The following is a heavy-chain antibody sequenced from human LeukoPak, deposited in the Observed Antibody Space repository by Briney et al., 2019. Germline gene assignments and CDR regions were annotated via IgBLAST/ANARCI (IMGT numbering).Heavy chain of an antibody. V-gene: IGHV1-18*01. J-gene: IGHJ6*03. D-gene: IGHD3-10*01. CDR1: GYTLTELS. CDR3: ASDYYGSGSYYGYYMDV. CDR2: ISVYNGNT. Sequence: GASVKVSCKVSGYTLTELSMHWVRQAPGKGLEWMGWISVYNGNTNYAQKLQGRVTMTTDTSTSTAYMELSSLRSEDTAVYYCASDYYGSGSYYGYYMDVWGKGTTVTVSS.